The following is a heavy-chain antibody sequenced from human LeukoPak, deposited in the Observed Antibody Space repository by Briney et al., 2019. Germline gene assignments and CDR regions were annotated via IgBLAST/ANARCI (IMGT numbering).Heavy chain of an antibody. V-gene: IGHV3-30*02. Sequence: PGGSLRLSCTASGFTFHNHGMHWVRQAPGKGLEWVAFIRNDGSYTYYPDSVKGRFTIPRDKSKNTLSLYMSSLRAEDTAVYYCAKDRNRNFPYYLDYWGQGALVTVSS. D-gene: IGHD1-14*01. CDR2: IRNDGSYT. CDR1: GFTFHNHG. CDR3: AKDRNRNFPYYLDY. J-gene: IGHJ4*02.